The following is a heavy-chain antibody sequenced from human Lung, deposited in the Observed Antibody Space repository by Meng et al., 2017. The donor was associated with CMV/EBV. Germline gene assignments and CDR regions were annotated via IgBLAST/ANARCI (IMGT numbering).Heavy chain of an antibody. J-gene: IGHJ4*02. CDR2: IFSNDEK. CDR1: GFSLSNARMG. CDR3: ARIRDSSGWFSSYYFDY. D-gene: IGHD6-19*01. V-gene: IGHV2-26*01. Sequence: SGXXLVXPTETLTLTCTVSGFSLSNARMGVSWIRQPPGKALEWLAHIFSNDEKSYSTSLKSRLTISKDTSKSQVVLTMTNMDPVDTATYYCARIRDSSGWFSSYYFDYWGQGKXVTGAS.